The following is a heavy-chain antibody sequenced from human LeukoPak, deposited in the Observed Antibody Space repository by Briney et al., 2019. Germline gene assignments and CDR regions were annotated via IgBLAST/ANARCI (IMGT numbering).Heavy chain of an antibody. CDR3: ARGRSARPCLDS. CDR2: INHSGST. CDR1: GGSLSGYY. J-gene: IGHJ4*02. D-gene: IGHD6-6*01. V-gene: IGHV4-34*01. Sequence: PSETLSHTCAVYGGSLSGYYGSWIRQPPGRGLEWIGEINHSGSTNYNPSLKSRVTISVDTSKNRFSLKLSSVTAADTAVYYCARGRSARPCLDSWGQGTLVTVSS.